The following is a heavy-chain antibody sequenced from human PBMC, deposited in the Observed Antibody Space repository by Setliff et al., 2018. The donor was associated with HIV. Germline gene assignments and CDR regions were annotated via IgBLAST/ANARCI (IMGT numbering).Heavy chain of an antibody. CDR1: GGSIRSYY. V-gene: IGHV4-4*08. CDR2: ISSGST. CDR3: ARGLSSQTYWGTRPLGLDY. J-gene: IGHJ4*01. Sequence: SETLSLTCTVSGGSIRSYYWSWIRQPPGKGLEWSGYISSGSTNYNPSLKSRVTISVDTSKRQFSLTMTSVTAADTAVYYCARGLSSQTYWGTRPLGLDYWGQGSLVTVSS. D-gene: IGHD2-2*01.